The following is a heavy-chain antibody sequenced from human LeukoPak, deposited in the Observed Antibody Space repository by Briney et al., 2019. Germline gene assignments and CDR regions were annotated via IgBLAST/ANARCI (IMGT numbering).Heavy chain of an antibody. CDR3: ARAAAGTGYYYGMDV. CDR1: GFTVSSSY. V-gene: IGHV3-66*01. Sequence: GGSLRLSCAASGFTVSSSYMSWVRQAPGKGLEWVSVIYSGGSTYYADSVKGRFTISRDNSKNTLYLQMNSLRAEDTAVYYCARAAAGTGYYYGMDVWGQGTTVTVSS. D-gene: IGHD6-13*01. J-gene: IGHJ6*02. CDR2: IYSGGST.